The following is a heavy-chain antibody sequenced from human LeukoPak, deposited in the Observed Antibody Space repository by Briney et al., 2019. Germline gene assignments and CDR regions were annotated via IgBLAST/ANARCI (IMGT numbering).Heavy chain of an antibody. Sequence: QPGGSLRLSCAGSGFIFSSFAMTWVRQAPGKGLEWVSSISGSGGTTSYADSVKGRFTISSDNSKNTLYLQMDSLRAEDTAVYYCAKGDTSAYYYIAFGTFDSWGQGALVTVAP. D-gene: IGHD3-22*01. CDR1: GFIFSSFA. CDR2: ISGSGGTT. J-gene: IGHJ4*02. V-gene: IGHV3-23*01. CDR3: AKGDTSAYYYIAFGTFDS.